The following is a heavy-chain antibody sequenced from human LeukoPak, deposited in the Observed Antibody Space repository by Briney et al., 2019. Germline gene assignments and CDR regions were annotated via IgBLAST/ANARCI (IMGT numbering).Heavy chain of an antibody. CDR3: ARDLKDFWSGYYYYYGMDV. Sequence: GGSLRLSCAASGFTFSNYGLNWVRQAPGKGLEWVSYISSSSSTIYYADSVKGQFTISRDNAKNSLYLQMNSLRDEDTAVYYCARDLKDFWSGYYYYYGMDVWGQGTTVTVSS. V-gene: IGHV3-48*02. CDR2: ISSSSSTI. J-gene: IGHJ6*02. CDR1: GFTFSNYG. D-gene: IGHD3-3*01.